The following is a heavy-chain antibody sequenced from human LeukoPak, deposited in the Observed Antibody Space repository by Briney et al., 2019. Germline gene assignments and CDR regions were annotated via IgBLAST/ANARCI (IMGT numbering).Heavy chain of an antibody. CDR2: IGPVSSNI. V-gene: IGHV3-21*01. D-gene: IGHD2-15*01. J-gene: IGHJ6*02. Sequence: GGSLRLSCLASGFTFNSYTMNWVRQAPGKGLEWVSTIGPVSSNIWIADSLKGRFTISRDNPKNSLYLQMNSLRAEDTAGYYSVRDVSRRMGMDVWGQRTTVTVSS. CDR1: GFTFNSYT. CDR3: VRDVSRRMGMDV.